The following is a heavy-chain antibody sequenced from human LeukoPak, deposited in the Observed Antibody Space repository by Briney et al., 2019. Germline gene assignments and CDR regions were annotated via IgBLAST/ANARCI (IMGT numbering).Heavy chain of an antibody. Sequence: SETLSLTCTVSGGSISSYYWSWIRQPPGKGLEWIGYIYYSGSTNYNPALKSRVTISVDTSKNQFSLKLNSVTPEDTAVYYCARTPRYSSSYDYWGQGTLVTVSS. CDR2: IYYSGST. CDR1: GGSISSYY. CDR3: ARTPRYSSSYDY. V-gene: IGHV4-59*12. D-gene: IGHD6-13*01. J-gene: IGHJ4*02.